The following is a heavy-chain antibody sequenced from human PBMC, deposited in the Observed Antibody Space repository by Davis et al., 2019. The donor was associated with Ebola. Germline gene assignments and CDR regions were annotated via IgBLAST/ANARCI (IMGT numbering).Heavy chain of an antibody. Sequence: GESLKISCAASGFTFSSYAMSWVRQAPGKGLEWVSAISGSGGSTYYADSVKGRFTISRDNSKNTLYLQMNSLRAEDTAVYYCAKVVVAAALDYWGQGTLVTVSS. V-gene: IGHV3-23*01. D-gene: IGHD2-15*01. CDR1: GFTFSSYA. CDR3: AKVVVAAALDY. J-gene: IGHJ4*02. CDR2: ISGSGGST.